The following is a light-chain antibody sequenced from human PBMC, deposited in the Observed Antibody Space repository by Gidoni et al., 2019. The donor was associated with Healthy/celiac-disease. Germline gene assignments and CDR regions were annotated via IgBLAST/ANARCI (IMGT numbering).Light chain of an antibody. J-gene: IGKJ5*01. CDR2: GAS. CDR3: QQYHHWPVT. Sequence: EIVMTQPPATLSVSPGERATPSCRASQSVRSNLAWYQQKPGQAPRLLIYGASTRATGIPARFSGSGSGTEFTLTISSLQSEDFAVYYCQQYHHWPVTFGQGTRLEIK. CDR1: QSVRSN. V-gene: IGKV3-15*01.